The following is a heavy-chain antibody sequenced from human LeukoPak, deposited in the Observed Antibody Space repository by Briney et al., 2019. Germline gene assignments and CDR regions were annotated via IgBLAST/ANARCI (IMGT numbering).Heavy chain of an antibody. V-gene: IGHV4-59*01. CDR3: ARDLLYSSSWYYGAFDI. CDR1: GGSISSYY. J-gene: IGHJ3*02. CDR2: IYYSGST. D-gene: IGHD6-13*01. Sequence: PETLSLTCTVSGGSISSYYWSWIRQPPGKGLEWIGYIYYSGSTNYNPSLKSRVTISVDTSKNQFSLKLSSVTAADTAVYYCARDLLYSSSWYYGAFDIWGQGTMVTVSS.